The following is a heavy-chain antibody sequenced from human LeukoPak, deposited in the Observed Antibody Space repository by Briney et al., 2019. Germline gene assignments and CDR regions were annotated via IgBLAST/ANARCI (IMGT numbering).Heavy chain of an antibody. Sequence: GGSLRLSCAASGFTFSSYEMNWVRQAPGKGLDWVSYISSSGSTIYYADSVKGRVTISRDDGKNTLYLHMNSLRDDDTAVYYGAAGLRYAFDYWGQGILVTVSS. CDR1: GFTFSSYE. D-gene: IGHD3-9*01. J-gene: IGHJ4*02. CDR2: ISSSGSTI. CDR3: AAGLRYAFDY. V-gene: IGHV3-48*03.